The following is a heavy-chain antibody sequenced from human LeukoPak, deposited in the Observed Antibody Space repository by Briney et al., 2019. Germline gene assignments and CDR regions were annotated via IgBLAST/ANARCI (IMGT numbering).Heavy chain of an antibody. Sequence: SETLSLTCTVSGGSISSSSYYWGWIRQPPGKGLEWIGSIYYSGSTYYNPSLKSRVTISVDTSKNQFSLKLSSVTAADTAVYYCARRRNWGKFDYWGQGTLVTVSS. J-gene: IGHJ4*02. D-gene: IGHD7-27*01. CDR2: IYYSGST. V-gene: IGHV4-39*01. CDR3: ARRRNWGKFDY. CDR1: GGSISSSSYY.